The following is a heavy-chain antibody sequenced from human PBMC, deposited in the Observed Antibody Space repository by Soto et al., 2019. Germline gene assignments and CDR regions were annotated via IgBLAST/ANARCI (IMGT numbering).Heavy chain of an antibody. D-gene: IGHD5-12*01. V-gene: IGHV3-9*01. CDR2: ISWDRGKV. Sequence: GGSLRLSCAASGFSIDAFAMHWVRQAPGKSLEWVSSISWDRGKVGYAGSVTGRFSVSRANAKNSLFLQMSSLKPEDTAFYFCAQDNPGGYGDYESTWFEHWVQGTLVTVSS. J-gene: IGHJ5*02. CDR1: GFSIDAFA. CDR3: AQDNPGGYGDYESTWFEH.